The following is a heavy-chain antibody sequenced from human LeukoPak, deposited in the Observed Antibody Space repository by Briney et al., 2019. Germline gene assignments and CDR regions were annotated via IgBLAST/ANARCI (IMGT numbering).Heavy chain of an antibody. CDR1: GGSISSGSYY. CDR3: ARDAAYDSRVFDY. V-gene: IGHV4-61*02. Sequence: PSQTLSLTCTVSGGSISSGSYYWSWIRQPAGKGLEWIGRIYTSGSTNYNPSLKSRVTISVDTSKNQFSLKLSSVTAADTAVYYCARDAAYDSRVFDYWGQGTLVTVSS. J-gene: IGHJ4*02. CDR2: IYTSGST. D-gene: IGHD3-22*01.